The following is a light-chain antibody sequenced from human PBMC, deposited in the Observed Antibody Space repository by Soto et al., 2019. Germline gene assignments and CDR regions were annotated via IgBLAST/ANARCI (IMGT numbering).Light chain of an antibody. CDR2: EGS. CDR3: CSYAGSSTYV. CDR1: SRDVGSYNL. Sequence: QSALTQPASVSGSHGQSITIYCTGTSRDVGSYNLVSWYQQHPAKAPKLMIYEGSKRPSGVSTRFSGSKSGNTASLTISGLQAEDEADYYCCSYAGSSTYVFGTGTKVTVL. V-gene: IGLV2-23*01. J-gene: IGLJ1*01.